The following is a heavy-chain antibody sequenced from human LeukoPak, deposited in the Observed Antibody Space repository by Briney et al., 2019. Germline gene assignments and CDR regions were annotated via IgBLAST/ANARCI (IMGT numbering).Heavy chain of an antibody. J-gene: IGHJ4*02. Sequence: PSETLSLTCTVSGGSISSGGYYWSWIRQHPGKGLEWIGYIYYSGSTYYNPSLKSRVTISVDTSKNQFSLKLSSVTAADTAVYYCARGRGVLYYFDYWGQGTLVTVSS. CDR1: GGSISSGGYY. D-gene: IGHD3-10*01. V-gene: IGHV4-31*03. CDR3: ARGRGVLYYFDY. CDR2: IYYSGST.